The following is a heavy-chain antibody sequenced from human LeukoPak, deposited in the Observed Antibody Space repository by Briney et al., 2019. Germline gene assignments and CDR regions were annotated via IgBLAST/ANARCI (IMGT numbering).Heavy chain of an antibody. CDR2: IESSGSYT. V-gene: IGHV3-23*05. CDR1: GFTFSTYA. D-gene: IGHD6-13*01. Sequence: GGSLRLSCAASGFTFSTYAMIWVRQAPGKGLEWVSDIESSGSYTYTVHSVKGRFTISRDNSKDTLCLQMNSLRAEDTAVYYCARAWYGYWGRGSLVTVS. CDR3: ARAWYGY. J-gene: IGHJ4*02.